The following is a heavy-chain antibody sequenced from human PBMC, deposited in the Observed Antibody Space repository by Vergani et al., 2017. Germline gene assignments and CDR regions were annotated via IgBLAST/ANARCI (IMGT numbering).Heavy chain of an antibody. CDR3: ARGDPGDYGDYDAFDS. J-gene: IGHJ3*02. V-gene: IGHV3-21*01. D-gene: IGHD4-17*01. CDR1: GFTFSSYS. Sequence: EVQLVESGGGLVKPGGSLRLSCAASGFTFSSYSMNWVRQAPGKGLEWVSSISSSSSYIYYADSVKGRFTISRDNAKNSLYLQMNSLRAEDTAVYYCARGDPGDYGDYDAFDSWGQGTMVTVSS. CDR2: ISSSSSYI.